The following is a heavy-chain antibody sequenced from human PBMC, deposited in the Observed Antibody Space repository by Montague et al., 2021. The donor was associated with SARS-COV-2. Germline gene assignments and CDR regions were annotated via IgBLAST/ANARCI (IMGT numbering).Heavy chain of an antibody. Sequence: SLRLSCAASGFTVSSNYMSWVRQAPGKGLEWVSVIYSGGSTYYADSVKGRFTISRDNSKNTLYLQMNSLRAEDTAVYYCARDLTYGSGRGYYYYVMDVWGQGTPVPVSS. CDR3: ARDLTYGSGRGYYYYVMDV. CDR2: IYSGGST. V-gene: IGHV3-53*05. D-gene: IGHD3-10*01. J-gene: IGHJ6*02. CDR1: GFTVSSNY.